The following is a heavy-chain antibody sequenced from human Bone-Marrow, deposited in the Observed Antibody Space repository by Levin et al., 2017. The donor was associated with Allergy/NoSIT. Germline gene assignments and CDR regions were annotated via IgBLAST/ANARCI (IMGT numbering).Heavy chain of an antibody. V-gene: IGHV3-30*01. D-gene: IGHD1-1*01. CDR1: GFRFSSYA. J-gene: IGHJ3*01. Sequence: GGSLRLSCAASGFRFSSYAMYWVRQAPGKGLQWVAVISHDGSQTYYADSVKGRFTISRDSSKNTVFLQMNSLRPDDTALYHFARGPLLRPFDWKLVGGFALDFWGQGTVVSVSS. CDR3: ARGPLLRPFDWKLVGGFALDF. CDR2: ISHDGSQT.